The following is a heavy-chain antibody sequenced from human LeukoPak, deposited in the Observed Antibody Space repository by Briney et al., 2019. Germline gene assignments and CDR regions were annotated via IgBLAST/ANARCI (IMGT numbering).Heavy chain of an antibody. CDR3: ARAQVSSPSGIFGAGGGDY. CDR1: GGSFSGYY. D-gene: IGHD6-6*01. V-gene: IGHV4-34*01. J-gene: IGHJ4*02. Sequence: PSETLSLTCAVYGGSFSGYYWSWIRQPPGKGLEWIGEINHSGSTNYNPSLKSRVTISVDTSKNQFSLKLSSVTAADTAVYYCARAQVSSPSGIFGAGGGDYWGQGTLVTVSS. CDR2: INHSGST.